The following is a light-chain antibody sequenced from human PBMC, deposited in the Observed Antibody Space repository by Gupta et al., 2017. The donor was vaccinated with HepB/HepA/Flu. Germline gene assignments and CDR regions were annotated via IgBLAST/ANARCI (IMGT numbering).Light chain of an antibody. V-gene: IGLV1-47*01. J-gene: IGLJ3*02. CDR3: AAWDDSLSGWV. Sequence: QSVLTQPRSASGSPGQMVTISCSGSRSNIGSNYVYWYQQLPGTAPKLLIYRNNQRPSGVPDRFSGSKSGTSASLAISGLRSEDEADYYCAAWDDSLSGWVFGGGTKLTVL. CDR1: RSNIGSNY. CDR2: RNN.